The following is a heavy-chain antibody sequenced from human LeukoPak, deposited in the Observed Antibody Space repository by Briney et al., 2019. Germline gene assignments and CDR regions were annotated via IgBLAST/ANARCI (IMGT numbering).Heavy chain of an antibody. Sequence: PGGSLRLSCAASGFTFDDYAMHWVRQAPGKGLEWVSGISWNSGSIGYADSVKGRFTISRDNAKNSLYLQMNSLGAEDTALYYCAKAGLDRRGFDPWGQGTLVTVSS. D-gene: IGHD6-19*01. V-gene: IGHV3-9*01. CDR3: AKAGLDRRGFDP. CDR1: GFTFDDYA. CDR2: ISWNSGSI. J-gene: IGHJ5*02.